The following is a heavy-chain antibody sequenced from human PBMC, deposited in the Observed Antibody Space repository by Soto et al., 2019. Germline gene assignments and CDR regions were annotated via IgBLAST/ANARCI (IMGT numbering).Heavy chain of an antibody. Sequence: SETLSLTCTVSGGSISSSSYYWGWIRQPPGKGLEWIGSIYYSGSTYYNPSLKSRVTISVDTSKNQFSLKLSSVTAADTAVYYCARLRFVFGELSYYYYGMDVWGQGTTVTVSS. D-gene: IGHD3-10*02. CDR2: IYYSGST. V-gene: IGHV4-39*01. CDR1: GGSISSSSYY. CDR3: ARLRFVFGELSYYYYGMDV. J-gene: IGHJ6*02.